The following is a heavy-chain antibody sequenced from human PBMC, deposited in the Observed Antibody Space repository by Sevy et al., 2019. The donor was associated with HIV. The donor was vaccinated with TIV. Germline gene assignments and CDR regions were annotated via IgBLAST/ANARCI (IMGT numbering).Heavy chain of an antibody. CDR1: GFTXSNAW. Sequence: GGSLRLSCAASGFTXSNAWMNWVRQAPGKGLEWVGRIKSKTDGGTTDYAAPVKGRFTISRDDSKNTLYVQMNSLKTXXTAVYYCTTDIYNWNXRPYXTXXXSWGQGALVTVSS. D-gene: IGHD1-7*01. CDR3: TTDIYNWNXRPYXTXXXS. J-gene: IGHJ4*02. V-gene: IGHV3-15*07. CDR2: IKSKTDGGTT.